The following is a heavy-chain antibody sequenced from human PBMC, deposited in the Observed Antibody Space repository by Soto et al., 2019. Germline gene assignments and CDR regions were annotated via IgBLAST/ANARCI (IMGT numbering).Heavy chain of an antibody. CDR1: GGTFSSYA. CDR3: ARVCGAGTGGDVDY. D-gene: IGHD1-1*01. V-gene: IGHV1-69*12. Sequence: QVQLVQSGAEVKKPGSSVKVSCKASGGTFSSYAISWVRQAPGQGLEWMGGIIPIFGTANYAQKFQGRVTITAEESTSTAYMGLSSPRTEDTAVYYCARVCGAGTGGDVDYWGQGTLVTVSS. J-gene: IGHJ4*02. CDR2: IIPIFGTA.